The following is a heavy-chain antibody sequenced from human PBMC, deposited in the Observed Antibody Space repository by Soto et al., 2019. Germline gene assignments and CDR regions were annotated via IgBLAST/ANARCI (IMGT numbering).Heavy chain of an antibody. CDR3: ARDLRYCSSTSCAGAFDI. J-gene: IGHJ3*02. CDR2: IYYSGST. D-gene: IGHD2-2*01. V-gene: IGHV4-61*08. CDR1: GDSITSGDYY. Sequence: PWETLSLTCTVSGDSITSGDYYWSWIRQRPGKGLEWIGYIYYSGSTNYNPSLKSRVTISVDTSKNQFSLKLSSVTAADTAVYYCARDLRYCSSTSCAGAFDIWGQGTMVTVSS.